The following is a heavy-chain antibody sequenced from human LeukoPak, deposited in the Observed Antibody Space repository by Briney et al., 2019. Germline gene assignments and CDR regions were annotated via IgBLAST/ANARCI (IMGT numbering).Heavy chain of an antibody. Sequence: PGGSLRLSCAASGFTFDDYAMHWVRQAPGKGLEWVSPISGSGVSTYYADSVKGRFTISRDNSKNTLYLQMNNLRAEDTAVYYCAKSYDSSGYYSWAFDLWGQGTMVTVSS. CDR2: ISGSGVST. CDR1: GFTFDDYA. V-gene: IGHV3-23*01. J-gene: IGHJ3*01. D-gene: IGHD3-22*01. CDR3: AKSYDSSGYYSWAFDL.